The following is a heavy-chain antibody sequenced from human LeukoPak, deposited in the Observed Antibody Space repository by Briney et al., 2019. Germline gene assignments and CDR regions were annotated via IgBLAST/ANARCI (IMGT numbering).Heavy chain of an antibody. CDR3: ARDGYSRFDP. Sequence: PGGSLRLSCAASGFTFSSYEMNWVRQAPGKGLEWVSYISSSGSTIYYADSVKGRFTISRDNAKNSLYLQMNSPRAEDTAVYYCARDGYSRFDPWGQGTLVTVSS. D-gene: IGHD6-13*01. CDR2: ISSSGSTI. CDR1: GFTFSSYE. J-gene: IGHJ5*02. V-gene: IGHV3-48*03.